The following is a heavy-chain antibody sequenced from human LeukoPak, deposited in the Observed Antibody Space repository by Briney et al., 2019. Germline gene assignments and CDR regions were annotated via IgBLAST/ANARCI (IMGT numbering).Heavy chain of an antibody. V-gene: IGHV3-64*01. J-gene: IGHJ4*02. CDR2: ISSNGGST. CDR3: VRAKTLVGANRYYFDY. Sequence: GGSLRLSCAASGFTFSSYAMHWVRQAPGKGLEYVSAISSNGGSTYYANSVKGRFTISRDNSKNTLYLQMGSLRAEDMAVYYCVRAKTLVGANRYYFDYWGQGTLVTVSS. D-gene: IGHD1-26*01. CDR1: GFTFSSYA.